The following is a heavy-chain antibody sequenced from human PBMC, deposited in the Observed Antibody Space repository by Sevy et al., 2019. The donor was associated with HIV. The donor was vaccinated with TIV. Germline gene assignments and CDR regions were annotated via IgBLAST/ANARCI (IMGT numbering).Heavy chain of an antibody. J-gene: IGHJ3*02. CDR3: ARAVSSSWYNAFDI. V-gene: IGHV3-33*01. Sequence: GGSLRLSCAASGFTFSSYGMHWVRQAPGKGLEWVAVIWYDGSNKYYADSVKGRFTISRDNSKNTLYLQMNSLRAEDTAVYYCARAVSSSWYNAFDIWGQGTIVTVSS. D-gene: IGHD6-13*01. CDR1: GFTFSSYG. CDR2: IWYDGSNK.